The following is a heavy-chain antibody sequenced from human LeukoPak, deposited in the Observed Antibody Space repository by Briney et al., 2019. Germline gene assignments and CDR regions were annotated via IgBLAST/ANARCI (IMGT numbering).Heavy chain of an antibody. J-gene: IGHJ5*02. CDR1: GFTFSSYG. CDR3: ARDYYLGIVDQ. CDR2: ISSSGGNT. V-gene: IGHV3-23*01. Sequence: GGTLRLSCAASGFTFSSYGMSWVRQAPGKGLEWVSAISSSGGNTYYADSVRGRLTISRDNAKNTLYLQMNSLRVEDTAVYYCARDYYLGIVDQWGQGTRVTVSS. D-gene: IGHD7-27*01.